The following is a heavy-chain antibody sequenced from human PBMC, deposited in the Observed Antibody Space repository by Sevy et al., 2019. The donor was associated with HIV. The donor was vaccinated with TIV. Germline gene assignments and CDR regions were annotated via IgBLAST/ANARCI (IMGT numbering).Heavy chain of an antibody. CDR3: ARKKYYYDSSTNGWFDP. J-gene: IGHJ5*02. V-gene: IGHV3-7*01. CDR2: INQDGSEK. CDR1: GFTFSSYW. Sequence: GGSLRLSCGASGFTFSSYWMSWVRQAPGKGLEWVANINQDGSEKDYVDSGKGRFTISRDNVKNSLFLQMNSLRAEDTAVYYCARKKYYYDSSTNGWFDPWGQGTLVTVSS. D-gene: IGHD3-22*01.